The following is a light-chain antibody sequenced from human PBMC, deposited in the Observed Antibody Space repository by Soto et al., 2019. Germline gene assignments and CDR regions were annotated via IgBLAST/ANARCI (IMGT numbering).Light chain of an antibody. J-gene: IGKJ3*01. CDR3: QQSSSTPPFT. V-gene: IGKV1-39*01. Sequence: DIQMTQSRSSLSASVVSRFTIPCRASQSISIYLNWYQQKPGKAPKLLIYAASSLQSGVPSRFSADGSGTDFTLTISSLQPEDFATYYCQQSSSTPPFTFGPGTKVDTK. CDR2: AAS. CDR1: QSISIY.